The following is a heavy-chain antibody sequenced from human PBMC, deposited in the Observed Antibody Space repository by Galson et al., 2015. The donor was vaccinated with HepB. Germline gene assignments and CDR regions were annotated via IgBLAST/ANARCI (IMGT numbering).Heavy chain of an antibody. Sequence: SLILSCAASGFTFSSFAMSWVRQAPGKGLEWVSSISNSGFTTYYADSVRGRFTISRDNSKNTLSLQMDSLRAEDTALYFCAKMHRDYPFDYWGQGALVTVAS. CDR3: AKMHRDYPFDY. V-gene: IGHV3-23*01. J-gene: IGHJ4*02. CDR1: GFTFSSFA. D-gene: IGHD4-17*01. CDR2: ISNSGFTT.